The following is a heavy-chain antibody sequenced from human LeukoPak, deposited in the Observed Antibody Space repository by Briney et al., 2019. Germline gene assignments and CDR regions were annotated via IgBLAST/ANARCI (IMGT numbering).Heavy chain of an antibody. J-gene: IGHJ4*02. Sequence: GGSLRLSCAASGFTFGSYAMHWVRQAPGKGLEWVAVISYDGSNKYYADSVKGRFTISRDNSKNTLYLQMNSLRAEDTAVYYCASGGDGYNFAMEYWGQGTLVTVSS. CDR1: GFTFGSYA. CDR2: ISYDGSNK. D-gene: IGHD5-24*01. V-gene: IGHV3-30*04. CDR3: ASGGDGYNFAMEY.